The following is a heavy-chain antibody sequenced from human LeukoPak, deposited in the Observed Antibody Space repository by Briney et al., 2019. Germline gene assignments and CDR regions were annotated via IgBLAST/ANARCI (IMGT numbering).Heavy chain of an antibody. J-gene: IGHJ5*02. D-gene: IGHD6-19*01. Sequence: GASVKVSCKASGYTFTGYYMHWVRQAPGQGLEWMGWINPNSGGTNYAQKFQGRVTMTRDTSISTAYMELSSLRSEDTAVYYCARVDRGFGGSGWYDGDWFDPWGQGTLVTVSS. CDR2: INPNSGGT. V-gene: IGHV1-2*02. CDR3: ARVDRGFGGSGWYDGDWFDP. CDR1: GYTFTGYY.